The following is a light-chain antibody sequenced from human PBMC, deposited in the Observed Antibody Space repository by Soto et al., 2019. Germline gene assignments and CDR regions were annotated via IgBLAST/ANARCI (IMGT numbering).Light chain of an antibody. V-gene: IGKV3-15*01. CDR1: QSVSSN. Sequence: MTQSPSSVSASVGDRATLSCRASQSVSSNLAWYQQKPGQAPRLLIYGASTRATGIPARFSGSGSGTEFTLTISILQSEDFAVYDCQQYNNGTPITFGQGTRLEIK. CDR2: GAS. CDR3: QQYNNGTPIT. J-gene: IGKJ5*01.